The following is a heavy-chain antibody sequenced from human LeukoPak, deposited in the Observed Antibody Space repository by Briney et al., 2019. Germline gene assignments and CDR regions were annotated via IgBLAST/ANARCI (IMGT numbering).Heavy chain of an antibody. D-gene: IGHD6-13*01. CDR1: GGSISSSSYY. J-gene: IGHJ4*02. Sequence: SETLSLTCTVSGGSISSSSYYWGWIRQPPGKGLEWIGSIYYSGGTYYNPSLKSRVTISVDTSKNQFSLKLSSVTAADTAVYYCARTSAAGGSFDYWGQGTLVTVSS. V-gene: IGHV4-39*01. CDR3: ARTSAAGGSFDY. CDR2: IYYSGGT.